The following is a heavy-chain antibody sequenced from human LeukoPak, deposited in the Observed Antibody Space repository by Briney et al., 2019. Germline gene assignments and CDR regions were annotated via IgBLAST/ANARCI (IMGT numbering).Heavy chain of an antibody. V-gene: IGHV3-23*01. J-gene: IGHJ6*02. CDR2: VSGSGGST. Sequence: GSLRLSCAASGFTFSSYAMSWVRQAPGKGLEWVSVVSGSGGSTYYADSVKGRFTISRDNSKNTLYLQMNSLRAEDTAVYYCARDTAMPRIYYYYYGMDVWGQGTTVTVSS. CDR3: ARDTAMPRIYYYYYGMDV. D-gene: IGHD5-18*01. CDR1: GFTFSSYA.